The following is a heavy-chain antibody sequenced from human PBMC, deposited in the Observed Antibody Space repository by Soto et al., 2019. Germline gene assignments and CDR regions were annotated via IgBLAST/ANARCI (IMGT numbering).Heavy chain of an antibody. Sequence: SLRLSCAASGFTFSSYAMSWVRQAPGKGLEWVSAISGSGGSTYYADSVKGRFTISRDNSKNTLYLQMNSLRAEDTAVYYCAKGNRKYYYDSSGYYYMFDPWGQGTLVTVSS. J-gene: IGHJ5*02. CDR2: ISGSGGST. V-gene: IGHV3-23*01. CDR1: GFTFSSYA. D-gene: IGHD3-22*01. CDR3: AKGNRKYYYDSSGYYYMFDP.